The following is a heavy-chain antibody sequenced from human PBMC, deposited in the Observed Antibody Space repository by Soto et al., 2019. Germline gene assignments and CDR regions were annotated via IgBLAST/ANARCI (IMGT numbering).Heavy chain of an antibody. Sequence: PXESLTISWKSSGYSFSSYWIAWVGLMPGKGLEWMGSIYPDDSDTKYSPSFQGQVTISADKSISAAYLQWSSLKASDTAIYYCARNSLTGYYNYYYSMDVWGQGTTVTVSS. CDR2: IYPDDSDT. CDR3: ARNSLTGYYNYYYSMDV. V-gene: IGHV5-51*01. J-gene: IGHJ6*02. D-gene: IGHD3-9*01. CDR1: GYSFSSYW.